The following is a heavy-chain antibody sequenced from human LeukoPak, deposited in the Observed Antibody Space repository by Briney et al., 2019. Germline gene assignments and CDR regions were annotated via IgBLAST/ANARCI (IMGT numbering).Heavy chain of an antibody. CDR1: GGSISSGSYY. D-gene: IGHD2-8*02. J-gene: IGHJ4*02. Sequence: SETLSVTCTVSGGSISSGSYYCSWIRQPAGKGLEWIGRIYTSGSTNYNPSLKSRVTISVDTSKNQFSLKLSSVTAADTAVYYCARVTTGGDVDYWGQGTLVTVPS. CDR2: IYTSGST. CDR3: ARVTTGGDVDY. V-gene: IGHV4-61*02.